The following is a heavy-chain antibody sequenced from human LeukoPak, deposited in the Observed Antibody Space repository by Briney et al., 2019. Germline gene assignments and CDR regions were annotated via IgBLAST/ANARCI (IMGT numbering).Heavy chain of an antibody. CDR2: IWYDGSNK. V-gene: IGHV3-33*01. J-gene: IGHJ4*02. D-gene: IGHD3-10*01. CDR3: AREPHYYGSGPFDY. Sequence: GGSLRLSCAASGVTFSSYGMHWVRQAPGKGLEWVAVIWYDGSNKYYTDSVKGRFTISRDNSKNTLYLQMNSLRAEDTAVYYCAREPHYYGSGPFDYWGQGTLVTVSS. CDR1: GVTFSSYG.